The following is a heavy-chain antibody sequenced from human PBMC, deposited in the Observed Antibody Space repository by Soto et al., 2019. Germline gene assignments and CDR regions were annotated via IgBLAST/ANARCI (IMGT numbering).Heavy chain of an antibody. CDR2: ISYSGSL. CDR3: ARGRDGDYFDY. Sequence: SSETLSLTCTVSGDSVRDDYNSWIRQPPGKGLEWIGYISYSGSLNYNPSLKSRVTISVDTSKNQFSLKLSSVTAADMAVYYCARGRDGDYFDYWGQGTLVTVSS. D-gene: IGHD4-17*01. J-gene: IGHJ4*02. CDR1: GDSVRDDY. V-gene: IGHV4-59*02.